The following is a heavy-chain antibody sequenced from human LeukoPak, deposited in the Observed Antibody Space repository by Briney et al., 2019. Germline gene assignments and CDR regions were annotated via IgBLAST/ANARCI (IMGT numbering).Heavy chain of an antibody. CDR2: INHSGST. Sequence: SETLSLTCAVYGGSFSGYYWSWIRQPPGKGLEWIGEINHSGSTSYNPSLKSRVTISVDTSKNQFSLKLSSVTAADTAVYYCARGLRGWYRSWGQGTLVTVSS. CDR3: ARGLRGWYRS. D-gene: IGHD6-19*01. CDR1: GGSFSGYY. V-gene: IGHV4-34*01. J-gene: IGHJ5*02.